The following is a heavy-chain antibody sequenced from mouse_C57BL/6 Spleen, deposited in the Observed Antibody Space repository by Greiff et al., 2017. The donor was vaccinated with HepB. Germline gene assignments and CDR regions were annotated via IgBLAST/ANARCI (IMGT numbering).Heavy chain of an antibody. CDR3: ARGWAQDGFAY. D-gene: IGHD3-3*01. CDR1: GYAFSSSW. Sequence: VQLQQSGPELVKPGASVKISCKASGYAFSSSWMNWVKQRPGKGLEWIGRIYPGDGDTNYNGKFKGKATLTADTSSSTTYMQLSSLTSEDSAVYFCARGWAQDGFAYWGQGTLVTVSA. CDR2: IYPGDGDT. V-gene: IGHV1-82*01. J-gene: IGHJ3*01.